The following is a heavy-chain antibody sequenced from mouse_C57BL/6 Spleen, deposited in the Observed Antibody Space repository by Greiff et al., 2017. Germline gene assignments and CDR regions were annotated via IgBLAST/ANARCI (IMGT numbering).Heavy chain of an antibody. CDR2: IYPGDGDT. CDR3: AREYYGSSYYYFDY. V-gene: IGHV1-80*01. Sequence: VKLMESGAELVKPGASVKISCKASGYAFSSYWMNWVKQRPGKGLEWIGQIYPGDGDTNYNGKFKGKATLTADKSSSTAYMQLSSLTSEDSAVYFCAREYYGSSYYYFDYWGQGTTLTVSS. J-gene: IGHJ2*01. D-gene: IGHD1-1*01. CDR1: GYAFSSYW.